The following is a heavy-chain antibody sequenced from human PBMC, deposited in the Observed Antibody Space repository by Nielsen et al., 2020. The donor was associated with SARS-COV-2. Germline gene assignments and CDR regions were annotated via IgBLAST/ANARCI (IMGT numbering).Heavy chain of an antibody. J-gene: IGHJ6*02. V-gene: IGHV3-23*03. Sequence: GESLKISCAASGFIFSSYAMSWVRQAPGKGLEWVSVIYSGGSSTYYADSVKGRFTISRDNSKDTLYMQMNSLRAEDTAVYYCAKVDDHYGMDVWGQGTTVTVSS. CDR1: GFIFSSYA. D-gene: IGHD1-1*01. CDR2: IYSGGSST. CDR3: AKVDDHYGMDV.